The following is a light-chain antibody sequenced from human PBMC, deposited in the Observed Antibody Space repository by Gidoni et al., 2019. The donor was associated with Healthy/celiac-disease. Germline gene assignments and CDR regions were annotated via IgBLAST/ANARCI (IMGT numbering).Light chain of an antibody. CDR1: QSVSSN. J-gene: IGKJ1*01. Sequence: SCRASQSVSSNLAWYQQKPGQAPRLLIYGASTRATGIPARFSGSGSGTEFTLTISSLQSEDFAVYYCQQYNNWWTFGQXTKVEIK. CDR3: QQYNNWWT. V-gene: IGKV3-15*01. CDR2: GAS.